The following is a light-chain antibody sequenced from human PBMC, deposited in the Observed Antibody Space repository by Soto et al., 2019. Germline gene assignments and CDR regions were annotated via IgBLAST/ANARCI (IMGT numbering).Light chain of an antibody. Sequence: EIVMTQSPATLSVSPGERATLSCRASQSVSSNLARYQQKPGQAPRVLIYGASTRATGIPARFSGSGSGTEFTLTISSLQSEDFAVYYCQQYKNWPTFGQGTKVDIK. J-gene: IGKJ1*01. CDR2: GAS. V-gene: IGKV3-15*01. CDR1: QSVSSN. CDR3: QQYKNWPT.